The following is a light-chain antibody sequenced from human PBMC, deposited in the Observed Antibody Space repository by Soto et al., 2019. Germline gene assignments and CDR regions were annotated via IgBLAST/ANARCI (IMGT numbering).Light chain of an antibody. J-gene: IGLJ2*01. CDR1: SSDVGGYNY. V-gene: IGLV2-14*01. CDR3: GSYTSSSTLRV. Sequence: QSALTQPASVSGSPGQSITISCTGTSSDVGGYNYVSWCQQHPGKAPKLMIYDVSNRPSGVSNRFSGSKSGNTASLTISGLQAEDEADYYCGSYTSSSTLRVFGGGTKLTVL. CDR2: DVS.